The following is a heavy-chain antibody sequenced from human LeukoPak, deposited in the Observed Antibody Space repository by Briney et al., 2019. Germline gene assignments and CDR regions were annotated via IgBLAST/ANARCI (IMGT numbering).Heavy chain of an antibody. CDR1: GGSFSGYY. Sequence: SETLSLTCAVYGGSFSGYYWSWIRQPPGKGLEWIGEINHSGSTNYNPSLKSRVTISVDTSKNQFSLKLSSVTAADTAVYYCARDLGSGWYSGVDYWGQGTLVTVSS. CDR2: INHSGST. J-gene: IGHJ4*02. CDR3: ARDLGSGWYSGVDY. D-gene: IGHD6-19*01. V-gene: IGHV4-34*01.